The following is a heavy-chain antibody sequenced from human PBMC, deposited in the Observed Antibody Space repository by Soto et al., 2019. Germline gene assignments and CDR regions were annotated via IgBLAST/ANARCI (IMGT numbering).Heavy chain of an antibody. D-gene: IGHD2-21*02. CDR3: ARSIVVVTTIVYLDY. J-gene: IGHJ4*02. V-gene: IGHV1-18*01. CDR2: ISTYNGNT. Sequence: QVQLVQSGAEVKKPGASVKVSCKAFGYTFSRYGISWVRQAPGQGLEWMGWISTYNGNTNYAQKLQGRVTMTTDTSTSTVYMEVRSLRSDDTAVYYCARSIVVVTTIVYLDYWGQGTLVTVSS. CDR1: GYTFSRYG.